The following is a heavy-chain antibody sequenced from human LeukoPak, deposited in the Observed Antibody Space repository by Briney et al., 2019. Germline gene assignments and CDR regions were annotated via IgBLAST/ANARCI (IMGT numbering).Heavy chain of an antibody. CDR3: ARAVISIFDN. V-gene: IGHV3-48*01. J-gene: IGHJ4*02. CDR2: ISSSSSTI. Sequence: GGSLRLSCAASGFTLGSYTMNWVRQAPGKGLEWVSYISSSSSTIQYADSVKGRFTISRDNAENSLYLQMNSLGVEDTAVYYCARAVISIFDNWGQGTLVSVSS. D-gene: IGHD3-3*02. CDR1: GFTLGSYT.